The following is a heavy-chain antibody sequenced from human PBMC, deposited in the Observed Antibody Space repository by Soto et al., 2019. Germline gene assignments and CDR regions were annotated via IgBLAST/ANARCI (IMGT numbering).Heavy chain of an antibody. V-gene: IGHV1-69*13. CDR3: ASGITIFGPMDV. D-gene: IGHD3-3*01. CDR1: GGTFSSYA. CDR2: IIPIFGPA. J-gene: IGHJ6*02. Sequence: GASVKVSCKASGGTFSSYAINWVRQAPGQGLEWMGGIIPIFGPANYAQKFQGRVTITADESTNTAYMDLSSLRSEDTGVYYCASGITIFGPMDVWGQGTTVTVSS.